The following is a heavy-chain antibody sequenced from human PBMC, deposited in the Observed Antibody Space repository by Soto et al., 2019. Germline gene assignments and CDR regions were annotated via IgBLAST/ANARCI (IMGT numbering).Heavy chain of an antibody. D-gene: IGHD2-8*01. CDR1: GGSFSGYY. CDR2: INHSGST. Sequence: QVQLQQWGAGLLKPSETLSLTCAVYGGSFSGYYWSWIRQPPGKGLEWIGEINHSGSTNYHPSLKSRVTISVDTSKNQFSLKLSSVTAADTAVYYCARGPKWSFDYWGQGTLVTVSS. CDR3: ARGPKWSFDY. V-gene: IGHV4-34*01. J-gene: IGHJ4*02.